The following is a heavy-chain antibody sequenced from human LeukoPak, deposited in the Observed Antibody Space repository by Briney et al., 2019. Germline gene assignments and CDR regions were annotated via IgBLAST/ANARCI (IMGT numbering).Heavy chain of an antibody. V-gene: IGHV1-24*01. D-gene: IGHD6-19*01. CDR3: ATRRPYSSGWYEKVTYYYYGMDV. J-gene: IGHJ6*02. CDR2: FDPEDGET. CDR1: GYTFTGYY. Sequence: GASVKVSCKASGYTFTGYYMHWVRQAPGQGLEWMGGFDPEDGETIYAQKFQGRVTMTEDTSTDTAYMELSSLRSEDTAVYYCATRRPYSSGWYEKVTYYYYGMDVWGQGTTVTVSS.